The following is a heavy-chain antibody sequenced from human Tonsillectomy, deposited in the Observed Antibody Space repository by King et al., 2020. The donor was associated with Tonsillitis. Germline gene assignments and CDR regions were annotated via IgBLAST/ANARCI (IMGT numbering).Heavy chain of an antibody. CDR3: TTDSSGLVVPAAD. V-gene: IGHV3-15*01. CDR1: GFSFSNAW. CDR2: IKSKTDGGTA. Sequence: VQLVESGGGLVKPGGSLRLSCAASGFSFSNAWMSWVRQAPGKGLEWVGRIKSKTDGGTADYAAPVRGRFTISRDDSKNTLDLQMSSLKTEDTAVYYCTTDSSGLVVPAADWGQGTLVTVSS. J-gene: IGHJ4*02. D-gene: IGHD2-2*01.